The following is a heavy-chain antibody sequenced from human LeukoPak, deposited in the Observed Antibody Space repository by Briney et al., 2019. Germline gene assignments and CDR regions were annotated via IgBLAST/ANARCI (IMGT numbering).Heavy chain of an antibody. D-gene: IGHD3-10*01. CDR2: IYHSGST. CDR3: ARGSGSKTLGYYYYGMDV. Sequence: SETLSLTCAVSGGSISSSNWWSWVRQPPGKGLEWIGEIYHSGSTNYNPSLKSRVTISVDTSKNQFSLKLSSVTAADTAVYYCARGSGSKTLGYYYYGMDVWGQGTTVTVSS. J-gene: IGHJ6*02. CDR1: GGSISSSNW. V-gene: IGHV4-4*02.